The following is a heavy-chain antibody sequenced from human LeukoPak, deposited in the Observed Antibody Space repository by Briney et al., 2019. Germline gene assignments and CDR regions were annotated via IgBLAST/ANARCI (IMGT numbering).Heavy chain of an antibody. CDR2: ISEDGDST. CDR3: AKGAARPGSTDY. J-gene: IGHJ4*02. CDR1: GFIFDEYA. Sequence: PGGSLRLSCAASGFIFDEYAMHWVRQAPGKGLEWVCLISEDGDSTFYADSLKGRFTISRDNRRNSVYLQMNSLTTEDTAFYYCAKGAARPGSTDYWGQGALVTVSA. V-gene: IGHV3-43*02. D-gene: IGHD6-6*01.